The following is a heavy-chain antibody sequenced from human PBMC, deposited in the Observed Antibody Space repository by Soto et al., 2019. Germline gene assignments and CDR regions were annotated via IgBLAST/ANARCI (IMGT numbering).Heavy chain of an antibody. J-gene: IGHJ4*02. CDR1: GGSISSGGYY. V-gene: IGHV4-31*03. CDR3: ASSFGVAAAGPFDY. CDR2: IYYSGST. Sequence: QVQLQESGPGLVKPSQTLSLTCTVSGGSISSGGYYWSWIRQHPGKGLEWIGYIYYSGSTYYNPSLTSRLTISVDTSKNQSSLKLSSVPAADPAVYYCASSFGVAAAGPFDYWGQGTLVTVSS. D-gene: IGHD6-13*01.